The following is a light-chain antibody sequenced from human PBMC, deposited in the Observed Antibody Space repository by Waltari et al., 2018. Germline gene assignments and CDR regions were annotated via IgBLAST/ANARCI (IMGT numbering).Light chain of an antibody. CDR1: SSDVGGYNS. CDR2: DVS. V-gene: IGLV2-11*01. J-gene: IGLJ1*01. CDR3: CSYAGSYTYV. Sequence: HSALTQPRSVSGSPGQSVTISCTGTSSDVGGYNSVPWYQQHPGKAPKLMIYDVSKRPSGVPDRFSGSKSGNTASLTISGLQAEDEADYYCCSYAGSYTYVFGTGTKVTVL.